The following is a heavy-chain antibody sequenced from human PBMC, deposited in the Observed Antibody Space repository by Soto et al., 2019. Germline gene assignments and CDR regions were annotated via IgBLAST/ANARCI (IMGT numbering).Heavy chain of an antibody. CDR2: IYYSGST. J-gene: IGHJ4*02. D-gene: IGHD3-22*01. Sequence: SSETLSLTCTVSGGSISSSSYYWGWIRQPPGKGLEWIGSIYYSGSTYYNPSLKSRVTISVDTSKNQFSLKLSSVTAADTAVYYCARQGPYYYDSSGPGSYDYWGQGTLVTVSS. CDR3: ARQGPYYYDSSGPGSYDY. CDR1: GGSISSSSYY. V-gene: IGHV4-39*01.